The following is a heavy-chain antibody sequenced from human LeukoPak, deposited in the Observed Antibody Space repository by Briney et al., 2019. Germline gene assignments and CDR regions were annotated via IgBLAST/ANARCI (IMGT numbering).Heavy chain of an antibody. D-gene: IGHD3-22*01. CDR2: IKSKTDGGTT. Sequence: MTGGSLRLSCAASGFPFTKTWMNWVRQAPGKGLEWVGRIKSKTDGGTTDYAAPVKGRFTISRDDSKNTLYLQMNSLKTEDTAVYYCTTAGLYYDSSGPDDYWGQGTLVTVSS. V-gene: IGHV3-15*07. J-gene: IGHJ4*02. CDR3: TTAGLYYDSSGPDDY. CDR1: GFPFTKTW.